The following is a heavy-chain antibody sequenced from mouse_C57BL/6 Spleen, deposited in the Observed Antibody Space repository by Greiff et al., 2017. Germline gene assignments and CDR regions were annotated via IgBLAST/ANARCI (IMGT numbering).Heavy chain of an antibody. V-gene: IGHV5-6*02. CDR3: ARQRVITTVVADWYFDV. CDR2: ISSGGSYT. Sequence: DVKLVESGGDLVKPGGSLKLSCAASGFTFSSYGMSWVRQTPDKRLEWVATISSGGSYTSYPDSVKGRFTISRDNAKNTLYLQMSSLKSEDTAMYYCARQRVITTVVADWYFDVWGTGTTVTVSS. D-gene: IGHD1-1*01. CDR1: GFTFSSYG. J-gene: IGHJ1*03.